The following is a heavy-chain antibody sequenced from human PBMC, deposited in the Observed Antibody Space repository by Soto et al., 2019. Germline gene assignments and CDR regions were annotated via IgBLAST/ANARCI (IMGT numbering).Heavy chain of an antibody. CDR1: GHTFTSYY. Sequence: ASVKVSCKASGHTFTSYYMHWVRQAPGQGLEWMGIINPSGGSTSYAQKFQGRVTMTRDTSTSTVYMELSSLRSEDTAVYYCARDLETMMAGHYGMDVWGQGTTVTVSS. V-gene: IGHV1-46*01. CDR2: INPSGGST. D-gene: IGHD3-22*01. J-gene: IGHJ6*02. CDR3: ARDLETMMAGHYGMDV.